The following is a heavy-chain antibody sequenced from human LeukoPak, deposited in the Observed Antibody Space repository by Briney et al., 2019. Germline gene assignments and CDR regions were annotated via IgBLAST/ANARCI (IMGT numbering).Heavy chain of an antibody. CDR3: AREFRTFDVFDP. CDR1: GGSISSGGYY. CDR2: IYYSGST. D-gene: IGHD3-9*01. J-gene: IGHJ5*02. V-gene: IGHV4-31*03. Sequence: SQTLSLTCTVSGGSISSGGYYWSWLRQHPGKGLEWIGYIYYSGSTYYNPSLKSRVTISVDTSKNQFSLKLSSVTAADTAVYYCAREFRTFDVFDPWGQGTLVTVSS.